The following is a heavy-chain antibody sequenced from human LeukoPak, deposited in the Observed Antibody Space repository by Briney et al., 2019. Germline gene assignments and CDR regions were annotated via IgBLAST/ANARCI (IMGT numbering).Heavy chain of an antibody. CDR2: IYYSGST. J-gene: IGHJ6*03. CDR3: ARHADGSGTIGDYMDV. D-gene: IGHD3-10*01. V-gene: IGHV4-39*01. CDR1: GGSISSYY. Sequence: SETLSLTCTVSGGSISSYYWGWIRQPPGKGLEWIGSIYYSGSTYYNPSLKSRVTISVDTSKNQFSLKLSSVTAADTAVYYCARHADGSGTIGDYMDVWGKGTTVTVSS.